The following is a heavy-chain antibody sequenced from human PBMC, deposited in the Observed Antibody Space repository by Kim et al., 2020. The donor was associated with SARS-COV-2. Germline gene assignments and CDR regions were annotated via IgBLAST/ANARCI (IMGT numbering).Heavy chain of an antibody. D-gene: IGHD5-12*01. Sequence: DYAAPVKGRFTISRDDSKNTLYLQMNSLKTEDTAVYYCTTVVYSGYDQGVWGQGTLVTVSS. V-gene: IGHV3-15*01. J-gene: IGHJ4*02. CDR3: TTVVYSGYDQGV.